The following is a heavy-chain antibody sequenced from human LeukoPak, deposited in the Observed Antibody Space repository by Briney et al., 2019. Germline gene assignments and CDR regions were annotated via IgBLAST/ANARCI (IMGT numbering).Heavy chain of an antibody. J-gene: IGHJ4*02. CDR2: ISAYNGHT. V-gene: IGHV1-18*01. D-gene: IGHD4-23*01. Sequence: ASVKVSCKASGFTFTNYAMNWVRQAPGQGLEWMGWISAYNGHTSYTQNLQGRVTMTTDTSTSTAYMEVRSLRSDDTAVYFCARAYGGNSEVDYWGQGTLVTVSS. CDR1: GFTFTNYA. CDR3: ARAYGGNSEVDY.